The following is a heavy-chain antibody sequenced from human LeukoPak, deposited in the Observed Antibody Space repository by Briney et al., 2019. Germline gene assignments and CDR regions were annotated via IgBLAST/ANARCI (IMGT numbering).Heavy chain of an antibody. J-gene: IGHJ4*02. D-gene: IGHD3-16*02. Sequence: GASVKVSCKASGGTFSSYAISWVRQAPGQGLEWMGWISAYNGNTNYAQKLQGRVTMTTDTSTSTAYMELRSLRSDDTAVYYCARVMITFGGVIVRPPDYWGQGTLVTVSS. CDR1: GGTFSSYA. CDR2: ISAYNGNT. V-gene: IGHV1-18*01. CDR3: ARVMITFGGVIVRPPDY.